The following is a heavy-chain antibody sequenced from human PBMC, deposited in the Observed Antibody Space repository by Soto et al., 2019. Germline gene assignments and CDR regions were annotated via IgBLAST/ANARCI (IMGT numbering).Heavy chain of an antibody. V-gene: IGHV4-59*08. Sequence: GSLRLSCAASGFTFSSYGMHWIRQPPGKGLEWIGYIYYSGSTTYNPSLKSRVTISVDTSKNQFSLKLSSVTAADTAVYYCARRWGRTFDYWGQGTLVTVSS. J-gene: IGHJ4*02. D-gene: IGHD7-27*01. CDR3: ARRWGRTFDY. CDR1: GFTFSSYG. CDR2: IYYSGST.